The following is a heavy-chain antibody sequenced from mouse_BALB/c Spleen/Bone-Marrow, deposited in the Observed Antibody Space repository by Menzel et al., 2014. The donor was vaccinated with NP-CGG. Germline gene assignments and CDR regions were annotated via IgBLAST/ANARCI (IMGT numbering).Heavy chain of an antibody. CDR1: GYTFTSYW. CDR3: ARKGYGNYHYYAMDY. J-gene: IGHJ4*01. CDR2: INPSTGYT. V-gene: IGHV1-7*01. Sequence: QVQLQQSGAELAKPGASVKMSCKASGYTFTSYWMYSIKQRPGQGLEWIGYINPSTGYTEHNQKFKDKATLTADKSSNTAYMQLSSLTSEDSAVYYCARKGYGNYHYYAMDYWGQGTSVTVSS. D-gene: IGHD2-1*01.